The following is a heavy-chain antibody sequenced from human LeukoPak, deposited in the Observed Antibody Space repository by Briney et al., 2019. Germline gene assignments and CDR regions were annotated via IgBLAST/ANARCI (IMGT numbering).Heavy chain of an antibody. V-gene: IGHV4-30-2*01. Sequence: PSETLSLTCAVSGGSISSGGYSWSWIRQPPGKGLEWIGYIYHSGSTYYNPSLKSRVTISVDRSKNQFSLKLSSVTAADTAVYYCARRPAHYYGMDVWGQGTTVTVSS. J-gene: IGHJ6*02. CDR2: IYHSGST. CDR1: GGSISSGGYS. D-gene: IGHD6-6*01. CDR3: ARRPAHYYGMDV.